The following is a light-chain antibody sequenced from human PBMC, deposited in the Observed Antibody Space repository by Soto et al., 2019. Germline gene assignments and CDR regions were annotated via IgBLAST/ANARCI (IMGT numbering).Light chain of an antibody. J-gene: IGKJ1*01. CDR1: QSISNW. CDR3: QQYDTYST. CDR2: QAS. Sequence: DIQMTQSPSTLSAYIGDRVTISCRASQSISNWLAWYQQKPGKAPKLLIFQASNLESGVPSRFSGSGSGTGFTLTISSLQPDDFATYYCQQYDTYSTFGQGTKVDIK. V-gene: IGKV1-5*03.